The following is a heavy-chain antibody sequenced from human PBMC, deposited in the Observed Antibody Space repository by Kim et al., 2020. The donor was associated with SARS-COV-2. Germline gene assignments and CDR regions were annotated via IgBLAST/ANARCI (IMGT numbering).Heavy chain of an antibody. V-gene: IGHV4-39*01. CDR3: ARLQYHDVRGAHRYFD. CDR2: VYYSGST. J-gene: IGHJ2*01. CDR1: GGSISSLSYY. Sequence: SETLSLTCTVSGGSISSLSYYWGWIRQPPGKVLEWIGNVYYSGSTYYNPSLKSRVTISVDTSENQFSLKLSSVTAADTAVYYCARLQYHDVRGAHRYFD. D-gene: IGHD3-3*01.